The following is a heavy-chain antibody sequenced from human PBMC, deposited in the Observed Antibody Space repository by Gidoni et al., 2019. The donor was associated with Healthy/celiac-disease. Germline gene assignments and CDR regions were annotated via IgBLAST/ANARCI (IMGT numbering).Heavy chain of an antibody. CDR2: IYYSGST. J-gene: IGHJ4*02. CDR1: GGSISSSSYY. Sequence: QLQLQESVPGLVKPSETLSLTCTVSGGSISSSSYYWAWIRQPPGKGLEWIGSIYYSGSTYYNPSLKSRVTISVDTSKNKFSLKLSSVTAADTAVYYCARRTGVRWLRSGFDYWGQGTLVTVSS. D-gene: IGHD5-12*01. CDR3: ARRTGVRWLRSGFDY. V-gene: IGHV4-39*07.